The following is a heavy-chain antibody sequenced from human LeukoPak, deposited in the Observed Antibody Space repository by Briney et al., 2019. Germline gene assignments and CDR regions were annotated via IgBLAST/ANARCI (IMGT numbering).Heavy chain of an antibody. D-gene: IGHD1-26*01. CDR2: IYSGGST. J-gene: IGHJ6*03. Sequence: GGSLRLSCAASGFTVSSNYMSWVRQAPGKGLEWVSVIYSGGSTYYADSVKGRFTISRDNSKSTLYIQMNSLRAEDTAVYYCARDPYSGSYGDYYYYYMDVWGKGTTVTISS. CDR3: ARDPYSGSYGDYYYYYMDV. V-gene: IGHV3-53*01. CDR1: GFTVSSNY.